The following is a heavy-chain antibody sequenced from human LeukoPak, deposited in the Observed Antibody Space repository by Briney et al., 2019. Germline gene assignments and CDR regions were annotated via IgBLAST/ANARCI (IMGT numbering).Heavy chain of an antibody. CDR1: GFTFVSYA. J-gene: IGHJ6*03. CDR3: ANSATYGVVIGLGGADYYMDV. CDR2: ISGSGGST. D-gene: IGHD3-3*01. Sequence: GGSLRLSCVASGFTFVSYAMSWVRQAPGRGLEWVSGISGSGGSTYYADSVKGRFTISRDNSKNTLYLQMNSLRAEDTAVYYCANSATYGVVIGLGGADYYMDVWGKGTTVTVSS. V-gene: IGHV3-23*01.